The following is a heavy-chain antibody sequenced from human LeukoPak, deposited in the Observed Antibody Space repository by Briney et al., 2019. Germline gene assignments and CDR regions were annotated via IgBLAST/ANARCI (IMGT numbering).Heavy chain of an antibody. CDR1: GFTFSTYG. Sequence: GGSLRLSCAASGFTFSTYGMHWVRQAPGKGLEWVAFIRFDGTNKYYADSVKGRFAISRDSSKNTLYLQMNSLRAEDTAVYYCAKQSYGDYYFDYWGQGTLVTVSS. CDR3: AKQSYGDYYFDY. V-gene: IGHV3-30*02. CDR2: IRFDGTNK. D-gene: IGHD4-17*01. J-gene: IGHJ4*02.